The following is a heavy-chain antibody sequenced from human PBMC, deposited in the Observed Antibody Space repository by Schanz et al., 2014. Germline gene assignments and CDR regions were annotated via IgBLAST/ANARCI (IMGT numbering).Heavy chain of an antibody. CDR1: GYTFTNHY. CDR3: ARDGPYYDFLYGMDV. Sequence: QVQVIQSGPEVKKPGASVKVSCKASGYTFTNHYLHWVRQAPGQGPEWMGWISDYNADTKYAQKVQGRVTMTTDTSTSTAYMELRSLRSDDTAVYYCARDGPYYDFLYGMDVWGQGTTVTVSS. V-gene: IGHV1-18*04. J-gene: IGHJ6*02. CDR2: ISDYNADT. D-gene: IGHD3-3*01.